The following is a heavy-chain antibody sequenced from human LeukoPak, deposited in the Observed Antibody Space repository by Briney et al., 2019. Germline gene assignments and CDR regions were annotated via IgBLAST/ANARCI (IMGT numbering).Heavy chain of an antibody. CDR2: IDPHNGDT. CDR3: ARDGTFDI. D-gene: IGHD2-15*01. Sequence: ASVRVSCKTFGYTFIDFYIHWIRQAPGQGLEWMGWIDPHNGDTKSAQHFQGRDTMTRDTSTSTVYMELIRLRSDDTAVFYCARDGTFDIWGQGTLVTVSS. J-gene: IGHJ3*02. V-gene: IGHV1-2*02. CDR1: GYTFIDFY.